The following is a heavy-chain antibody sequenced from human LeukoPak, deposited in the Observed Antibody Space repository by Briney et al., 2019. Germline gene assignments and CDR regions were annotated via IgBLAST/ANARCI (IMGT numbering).Heavy chain of an antibody. Sequence: SQTLSLTCTVSGSSISSDDYRWNWIRQNPGKGLEWIGYIYHTGSAYYNPSLKSRVTISVDTSKNQFSLKLNSVTAADTAVYYCARVLYYYDSSGYYSFPFDIWGQGTMVTVSS. J-gene: IGHJ3*02. CDR3: ARVLYYYDSSGYYSFPFDI. CDR2: IYHTGSA. V-gene: IGHV4-31*03. CDR1: GSSISSDDYR. D-gene: IGHD3-22*01.